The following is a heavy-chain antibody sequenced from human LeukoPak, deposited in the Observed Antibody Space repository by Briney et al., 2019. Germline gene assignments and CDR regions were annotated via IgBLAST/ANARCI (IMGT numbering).Heavy chain of an antibody. CDR1: GYTFTSYG. CDR3: ARVNYYYDSSGHYSYWYFDL. Sequence: GASVKVSCKASGYTFTSYGISWVRQAPGQGLEWMGWISAYNGNTNYAQKLQGRVTMTTDTSTSTAYMELRSLRSDDTAVYYCARVNYYYDSSGHYSYWYFDLWGRGTLVTVSS. J-gene: IGHJ2*01. CDR2: ISAYNGNT. V-gene: IGHV1-18*01. D-gene: IGHD3-22*01.